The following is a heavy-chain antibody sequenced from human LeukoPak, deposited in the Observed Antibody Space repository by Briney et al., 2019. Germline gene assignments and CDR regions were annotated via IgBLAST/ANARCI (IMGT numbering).Heavy chain of an antibody. V-gene: IGHV1-46*01. CDR3: AREPPESFYFVN. CDR2: IKVSGGRT. CDR1: GYTFSGFY. D-gene: IGHD3-16*02. J-gene: IGHJ4*02. Sequence: ASVKVSCKASGYTFSGFYVHWVRQAPGQGLEWMGIIKVSGGRTEYAQKFQGRVTVTRDMSTSTVYMELNNLRSEDTAVYYCAREPPESFYFVNWAQGTRVSVFS.